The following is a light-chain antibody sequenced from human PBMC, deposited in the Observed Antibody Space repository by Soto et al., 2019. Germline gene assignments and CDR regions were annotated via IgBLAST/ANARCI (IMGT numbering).Light chain of an antibody. CDR1: QSISNW. V-gene: IGKV1-5*01. CDR2: DAS. CDR3: QQYNSYPT. J-gene: IGKJ4*01. Sequence: DIQMTQSPSTLSASVGDRVTITCRASQSISNWLAWYQQKPGKAPKLLIYDASSFESGVPSRFSGSGSGTEFTLTISSLPPDDFATYCCQQYNSYPTFGGGTKVEIK.